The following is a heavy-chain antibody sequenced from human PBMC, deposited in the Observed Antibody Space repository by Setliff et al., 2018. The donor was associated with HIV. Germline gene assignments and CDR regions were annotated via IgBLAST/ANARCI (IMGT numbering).Heavy chain of an antibody. CDR3: ATTTIFEVPRYYYYYMDV. CDR2: INPNNGDT. V-gene: IGHV1-2*02. D-gene: IGHD3-3*01. CDR1: GYIFTVYH. Sequence: ASVKVSCKASGYIFTVYHMHWVRQAPGQGLEWMGWINPNNGDTKYAHEFEGRVTMTRDTSISTAYMELNRLRSDDTAVYYCATTTIFEVPRYYYYYMDVWGKGTTVTVSS. J-gene: IGHJ6*03.